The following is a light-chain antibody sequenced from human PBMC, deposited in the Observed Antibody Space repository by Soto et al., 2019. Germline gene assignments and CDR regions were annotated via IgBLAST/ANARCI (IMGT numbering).Light chain of an antibody. Sequence: EIVMTQSPATLSVSPGERATLSCRASQSVSTNLAWYQQTPGKAPRLLIFGASARATGIPARFSGSGSGTEFTLTISSLQSEDFAVYYCQQYNNWLGTFGQGTKVEIK. V-gene: IGKV3-15*01. CDR3: QQYNNWLGT. CDR1: QSVSTN. J-gene: IGKJ1*01. CDR2: GAS.